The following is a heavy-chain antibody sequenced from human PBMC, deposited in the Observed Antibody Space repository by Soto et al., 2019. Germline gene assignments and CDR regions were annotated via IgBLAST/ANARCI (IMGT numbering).Heavy chain of an antibody. Sequence: SQTLSLTCVISGDSVSSNSAAWNWIRQSPSRGLEWLGRTYYRSKWYNDYAVSVKSRITINPDTSKNQFSLQLNSVTPEDTAVYYCARDLIGGYSGYDYRAGFDYWGQGTLVTVSS. CDR1: GDSVSSNSAA. CDR2: TYYRSKWYN. V-gene: IGHV6-1*01. J-gene: IGHJ4*02. D-gene: IGHD5-12*01. CDR3: ARDLIGGYSGYDYRAGFDY.